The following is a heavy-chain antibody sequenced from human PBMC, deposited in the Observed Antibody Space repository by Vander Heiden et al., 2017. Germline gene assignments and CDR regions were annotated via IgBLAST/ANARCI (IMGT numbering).Heavy chain of an antibody. CDR3: ARDRQQERTTVTTCWFDP. Sequence: QVQLVESGGGLVKPGGSLRLSCAASGFTFSDYYMSWIRQAPGKGLEWVSYISSSGSTIYYADSVKGRVTISRDNAKNSLYLQMNSLRAEETAVYYCARDRQQERTTVTTCWFDPWGQGTMVTVYS. D-gene: IGHD4-17*01. V-gene: IGHV3-11*01. CDR1: GFTFSDYY. J-gene: IGHJ5*02. CDR2: ISSSGSTI.